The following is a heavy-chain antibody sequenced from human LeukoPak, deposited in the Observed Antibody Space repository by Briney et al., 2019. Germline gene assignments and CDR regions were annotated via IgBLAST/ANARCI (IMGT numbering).Heavy chain of an antibody. Sequence: GTSLRLSCEASGFTFSHYGMHWVRRAPGKGLEWVAAIRSDATNQYYGDSVKGRFTISRDNFKKTVSLQMDSLRAEDTAVYYCAKDAQRAFDYRSSLELWGQGPLVTVSS. D-gene: IGHD4-11*01. J-gene: IGHJ1*01. CDR2: IRSDATNQ. CDR3: AKDAQRAFDYRSSLEL. CDR1: GFTFSHYG. V-gene: IGHV3-33*06.